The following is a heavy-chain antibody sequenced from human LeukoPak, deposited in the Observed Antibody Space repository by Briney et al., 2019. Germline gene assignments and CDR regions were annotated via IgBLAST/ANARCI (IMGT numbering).Heavy chain of an antibody. CDR2: ISYSGST. V-gene: IGHV4-39*07. CDR1: GGSITTNNYY. D-gene: IGHD1-26*01. CDR3: ARGVGATGFDI. J-gene: IGHJ3*02. Sequence: SETLSLTCTVSGGSITTNNYYWGWIRQPPGKGLEWIGMISYSGSTYYTPSLKSRVTISVDRSKTQFSLKLTSVTAADTAVYSCARGVGATGFDIWGQGTMVTVFS.